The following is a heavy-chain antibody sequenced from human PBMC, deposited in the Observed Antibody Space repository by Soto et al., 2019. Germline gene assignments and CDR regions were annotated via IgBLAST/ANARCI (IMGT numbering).Heavy chain of an antibody. J-gene: IGHJ6*02. V-gene: IGHV1-18*01. Sequence: ASVKVSCKASGYTFTSYGISWVRQAPGQGLEWMGWISAYNGNTNYAQKLRGRVTMTTDTSTSTAYMELRSLRSDDTAVYYCARYITMIESYGYGMDVWGQGTTVTVSS. D-gene: IGHD3-22*01. CDR2: ISAYNGNT. CDR1: GYTFTSYG. CDR3: ARYITMIESYGYGMDV.